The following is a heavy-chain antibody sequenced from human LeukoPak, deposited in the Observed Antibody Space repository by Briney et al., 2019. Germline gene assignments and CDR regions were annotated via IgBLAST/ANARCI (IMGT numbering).Heavy chain of an antibody. J-gene: IGHJ5*02. CDR2: INNSGST. D-gene: IGHD2-2*01. CDR3: ARRYCSSTSCLIRRFDP. V-gene: IGHV4-34*01. CDR1: GGSFSGYY. Sequence: SETLSLTCAVYGGSFSGYYWSWIRQPPGKGPEWIGEINNSGSTNYNPSLKSRVTISVDTSKNQFSLKLSSVTAADMAVYYCARRYCSSTSCLIRRFDPWGQGTLVTVSS.